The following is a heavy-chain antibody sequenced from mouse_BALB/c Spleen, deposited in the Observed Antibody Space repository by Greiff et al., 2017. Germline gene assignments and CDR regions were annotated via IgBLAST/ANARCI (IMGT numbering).Heavy chain of an antibody. V-gene: IGHV2-2*02. D-gene: IGHD2-4*01. CDR1: GFSLTSYG. CDR2: IWSGGST. CDR3: ARNYDYDGGYCYAMDY. Sequence: QVQLQQSGPGLVQPSQSLSITCTVSGFSLTSYGVHWVRQSPGKGLEWLGVIWSGGSTDNNAAFISRLSISKDNSKTQVFFKMNSMQANETALYYCARNYDYDGGYCYAMDYWGQGTSVTVSS. J-gene: IGHJ4*01.